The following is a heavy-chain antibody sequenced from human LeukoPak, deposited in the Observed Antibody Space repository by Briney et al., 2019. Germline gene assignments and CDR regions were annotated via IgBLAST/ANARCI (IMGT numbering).Heavy chain of an antibody. V-gene: IGHV4-31*02. CDR1: GGSISSGGYY. CDR2: IYYSGST. D-gene: IGHD3-22*01. CDR3: ARMARYYYDSSGYYFDY. J-gene: IGHJ4*02. Sequence: SETLSLTWTVSGGSISSGGYYWSWIRQHPGKGLEWIGYIYYSGSTYYNPSLKSRVTISVDTSKNQFSLKLSSVTAADTAVYYCARMARYYYDSSGYYFDYWGQGTLVTVSS.